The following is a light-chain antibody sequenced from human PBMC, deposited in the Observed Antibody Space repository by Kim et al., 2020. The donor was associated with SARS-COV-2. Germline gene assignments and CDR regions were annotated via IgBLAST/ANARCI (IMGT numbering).Light chain of an antibody. Sequence: GQRVTISCSGSSSNIGSNYVYWYQQLPGTAPKLLIYRNNERPSGVPGRFSGSKSGTSASLAISGLRAEDEADYFCAAWDYSLRRWVFGGGTQLTVL. CDR2: RNN. CDR1: SSNIGSNY. CDR3: AAWDYSLRRWV. J-gene: IGLJ3*02. V-gene: IGLV1-47*01.